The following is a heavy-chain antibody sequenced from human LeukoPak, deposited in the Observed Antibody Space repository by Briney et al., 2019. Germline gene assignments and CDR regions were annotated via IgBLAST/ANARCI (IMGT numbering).Heavy chain of an antibody. CDR2: IRGAGYSDAP. CDR3: TVPASGGNWFDP. V-gene: IGHV3-73*01. J-gene: IGHJ5*02. D-gene: IGHD2-2*01. CDR1: GFSFSGSA. Sequence: GGSLRLSCAASGFSFSGSAIHWVRQAPGKGLEWVGRIRGAGYSDAPAYVAWVRGRFTISRDDSKSTAYLQMNSLKAEDTAVYYCTVPASGGNWFDPWGPRTLVAVSS.